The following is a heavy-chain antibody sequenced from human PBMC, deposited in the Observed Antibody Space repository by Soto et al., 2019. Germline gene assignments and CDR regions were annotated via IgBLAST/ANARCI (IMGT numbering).Heavy chain of an antibody. V-gene: IGHV1-18*01. J-gene: IGHJ6*02. CDR1: GYSFTAYG. Sequence: GASVKVSCKTSGYSFTAYGISWVRQAPGQGLEWMGWISCYNGKTKYAQKVQGRVTMTTDTSTSTAYMEVRSLRSDDTAIYYCARDAHPPELRFLEWHNYDYNGMDVWGQGTTVTVSS. D-gene: IGHD3-3*01. CDR3: ARDAHPPELRFLEWHNYDYNGMDV. CDR2: ISCYNGKT.